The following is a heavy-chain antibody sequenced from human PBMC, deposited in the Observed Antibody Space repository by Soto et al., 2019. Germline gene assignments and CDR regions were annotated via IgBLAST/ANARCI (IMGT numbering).Heavy chain of an antibody. CDR1: GGSISRYY. J-gene: IGHJ4*02. Sequence: PSETLSLTCTVSGGSISRYYWSWIRQPPGKGLEWIGYIYYSGNTNYNPSLKSRVTISVDTSNNQFSLKLSSVTAADTAVYYCASADWLAPKFDCWGQGALVTVSS. D-gene: IGHD3-9*01. CDR2: IYYSGNT. CDR3: ASADWLAPKFDC. V-gene: IGHV4-59*01.